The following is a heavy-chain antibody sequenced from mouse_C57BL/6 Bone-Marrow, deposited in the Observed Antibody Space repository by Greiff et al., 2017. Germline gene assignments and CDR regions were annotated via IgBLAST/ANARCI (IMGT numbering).Heavy chain of an antibody. Sequence: QVQLQQSGAELLKPGASVKISCKASGYAFSNSWMNWVKQRPGKGLEWIGQIYPGDGDINYNGKFKGKATLTADKSSSTAYMQLSSLTSEDSAVYFCARGAYWGQGTLVTVSS. CDR3: ARGAY. CDR2: IYPGDGDI. J-gene: IGHJ3*01. V-gene: IGHV1-80*01. CDR1: GYAFSNSW.